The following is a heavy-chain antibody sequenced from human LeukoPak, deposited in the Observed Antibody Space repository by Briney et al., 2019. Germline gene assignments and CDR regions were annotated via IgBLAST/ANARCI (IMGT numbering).Heavy chain of an antibody. CDR1: GYTFTGYY. D-gene: IGHD2-15*01. J-gene: IGHJ6*04. CDR3: ARGKDIVVVVAATRMDV. CDR2: INPNSGGT. V-gene: IGHV1-2*02. Sequence: ASVKVSCKASGYTFTGYYMHWVRQAPGQGLEWMGWINPNSGGTNYAQKFQGRVTMTRDTSNSTAYMELSRLRSDDTAVYYCARGKDIVVVVAATRMDVWGKGTTVTVSS.